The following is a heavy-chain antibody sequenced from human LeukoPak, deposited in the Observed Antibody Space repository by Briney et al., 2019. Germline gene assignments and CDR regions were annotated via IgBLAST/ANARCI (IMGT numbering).Heavy chain of an antibody. V-gene: IGHV1-18*01. Sequence: GASVKVSCKASGYTFTSYGISCVRQAPGQGLEWMGWISAYNGNTNYAQKLQGRVTMTTDTSTSTAYMELRSLRSDDTAVYYCARDRLIGCSSTGCYTHDVVRWFDPWGQGTLVTVSS. D-gene: IGHD2-2*02. CDR3: ARDRLIGCSSTGCYTHDVVRWFDP. J-gene: IGHJ5*02. CDR1: GYTFTSYG. CDR2: ISAYNGNT.